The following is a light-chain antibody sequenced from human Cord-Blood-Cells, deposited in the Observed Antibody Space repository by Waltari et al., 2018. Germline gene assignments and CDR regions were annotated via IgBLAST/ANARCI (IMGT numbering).Light chain of an antibody. CDR3: CSYAGPWV. CDR2: EVS. Sequence: QSALTQPASVSGSPGQSITISCTGTSSDVGRYNLVSWYQQHPGKAPKLMIYEVSKRPSGVSNRFSGYSSGNTASLTISWLQAEDEADYYCCSYAGPWVFGGGTKLTVL. CDR1: SSDVGRYNL. V-gene: IGLV2-23*02. J-gene: IGLJ3*02.